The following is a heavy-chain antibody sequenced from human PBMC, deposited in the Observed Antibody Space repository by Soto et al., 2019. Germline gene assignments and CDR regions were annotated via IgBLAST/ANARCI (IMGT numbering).Heavy chain of an antibody. CDR2: IYYSGST. V-gene: IGHV4-30-4*01. Sequence: SETLSLTCTVSGGSISSGDYYWSWIRQPPGKGLEWIGYIYYSGSTYYNPSLKSRVTISVDTSKNQFSLKLSSVTAADTAVYYCARDRTERYCRGGSCLDYYYYGMDVWGQGTTVTVSS. D-gene: IGHD2-15*01. CDR1: GGSISSGDYY. CDR3: ARDRTERYCRGGSCLDYYYYGMDV. J-gene: IGHJ6*02.